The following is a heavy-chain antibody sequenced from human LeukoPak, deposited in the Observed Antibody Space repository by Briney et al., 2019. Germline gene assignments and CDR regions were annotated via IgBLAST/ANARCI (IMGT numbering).Heavy chain of an antibody. D-gene: IGHD2-2*01. J-gene: IGHJ5*02. CDR1: GFTFSSYV. V-gene: IGHV3-23*01. CDR2: ISATDGST. CDR3: VACSSASCYGDRFDP. Sequence: GGSLRLSCAASGFTFSSYVMSWVRQAPGKGLEWVSSISATDGSTYYAYSVRGRFTISRDNTKNTLFLQMSSLRAEDTALYYCVACSSASCYGDRFDPWGQGTLVTVSS.